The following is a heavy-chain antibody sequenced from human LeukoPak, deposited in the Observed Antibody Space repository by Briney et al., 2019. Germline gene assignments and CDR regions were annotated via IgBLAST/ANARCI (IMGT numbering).Heavy chain of an antibody. V-gene: IGHV4-4*07. CDR1: GGSISDYY. CDR2: MHTSGNT. Sequence: SETLSLTCTVSGGSISDYYWIWVRQPAGKGLEWIGRMHTSGNTNYNPSLKSRVTMSLDTSKNQFSLKLSSVTAADTAVYYCAKDYGDMMGDAFDIWGQGTMVTVSS. D-gene: IGHD4-17*01. CDR3: AKDYGDMMGDAFDI. J-gene: IGHJ3*02.